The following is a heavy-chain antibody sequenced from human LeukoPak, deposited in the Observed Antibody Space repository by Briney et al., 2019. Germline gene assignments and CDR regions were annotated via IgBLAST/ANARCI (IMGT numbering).Heavy chain of an antibody. V-gene: IGHV4-34*01. CDR2: INHSGST. J-gene: IGHJ4*02. CDR1: GGSFSGYY. CDR3: ASSTPAYYDYVWGSYRYPGRYYFDY. D-gene: IGHD3-16*02. Sequence: SETLSLTCAVYGGSFSGYYWSWIRQPPGKGLEWIGEINHSGSTNYNPSLKSRVTISVDTSKNQFSLKLSSVTAADTAVYYCASSTPAYYDYVWGSYRYPGRYYFDYWGQGTLVTVSS.